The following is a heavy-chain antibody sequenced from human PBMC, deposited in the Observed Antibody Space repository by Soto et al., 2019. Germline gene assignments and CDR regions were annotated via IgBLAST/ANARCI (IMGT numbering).Heavy chain of an antibody. CDR1: GFTFSSYS. CDR3: AKDPLSSGWLEEFDY. J-gene: IGHJ4*02. CDR2: ISSGGST. V-gene: IGHV3-23*01. Sequence: EVQLLESGGDLVQAGGSLRLSCAASGFTFSSYSMNWVRQAPGKGPEWLSVISSGGSTYYADSVKGRFTISRDNSKNTLYLQMNSLRAEDTAVYYCAKDPLSSGWLEEFDYWGQGTLVTVSS. D-gene: IGHD6-19*01.